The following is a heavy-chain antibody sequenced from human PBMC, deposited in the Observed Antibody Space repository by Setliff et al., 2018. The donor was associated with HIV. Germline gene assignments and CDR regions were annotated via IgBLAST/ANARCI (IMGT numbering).Heavy chain of an antibody. CDR3: AHWIHRWWYFDL. V-gene: IGHV2-70*12. J-gene: IGHJ2*01. CDR1: GFSLTTSGMC. Sequence: SGPTLVNPTQTLTLTCTFSGFSLTTSGMCVTWIRQPPGRALEWLARIDWDDDKYYSTSLKTRLTISRDTSKNQVVLTMTNMDPVDTATYYCAHWIHRWWYFDLWGRGSLVTSPQ. CDR2: IDWDDDK. D-gene: IGHD5-18*01.